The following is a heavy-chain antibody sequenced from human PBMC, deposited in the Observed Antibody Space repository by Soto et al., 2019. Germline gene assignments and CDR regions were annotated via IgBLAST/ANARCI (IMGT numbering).Heavy chain of an antibody. D-gene: IGHD3-22*01. V-gene: IGHV3-30*18. Sequence: QVQLVESGGGVVQPGRSLRLSCAASGFTFSSYGMHWVRQAPGKGMEWVAVISYDGSNKYYADSVKGRFTISRDNSKNTLYLQMNSLRAEYTAVYYCAKDSYYYDSSGPPPMLDYWGQGTLVTVSS. CDR3: AKDSYYYDSSGPPPMLDY. CDR1: GFTFSSYG. J-gene: IGHJ4*02. CDR2: ISYDGSNK.